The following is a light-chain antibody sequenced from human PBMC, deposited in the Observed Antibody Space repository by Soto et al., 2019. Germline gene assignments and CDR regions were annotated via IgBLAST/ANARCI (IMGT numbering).Light chain of an antibody. CDR1: QGISSW. CDR3: QQANSFPQT. CDR2: AAS. Sequence: DIQMTQSPSSVSASVGDRVTMTCRASQGISSWLVWYQQKAGKAPKLLIYAASKLQSGVPSRFSDSGSGTDFTLTISSLQPEDSATYYCQQANSFPQTFGQGTKVEIK. J-gene: IGKJ1*01. V-gene: IGKV1-12*01.